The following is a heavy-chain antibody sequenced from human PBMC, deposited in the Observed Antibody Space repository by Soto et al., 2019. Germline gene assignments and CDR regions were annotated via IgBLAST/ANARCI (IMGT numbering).Heavy chain of an antibody. D-gene: IGHD3-9*01. Sequence: SVKVSCKASGFTFTSSAMQWVRQARGQRLEWIGWIVVGSGNTNYAQKFQERVTITRDMSTSTAYMELSSLRSEDTAVYYCAADPGLRYFDWLPENYYYYYMDVWGKGTTVTVSS. CDR1: GFTFTSSA. V-gene: IGHV1-58*02. CDR3: AADPGLRYFDWLPENYYYYYMDV. CDR2: IVVGSGNT. J-gene: IGHJ6*03.